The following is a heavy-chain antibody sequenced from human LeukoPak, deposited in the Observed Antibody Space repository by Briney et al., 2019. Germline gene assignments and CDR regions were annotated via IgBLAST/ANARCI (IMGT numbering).Heavy chain of an antibody. CDR3: ASDFSGRCYHFDY. J-gene: IGHJ4*02. CDR1: GDSISSTSYY. V-gene: IGHV4-39*01. D-gene: IGHD1-26*01. CDR2: MYYSGST. Sequence: SEALSLTCNVSGDSISSTSYYWGWIRQPPGKGLEWIGSMYYSGSTYYNPSLKSRVTISVDTPKNQFSLRLSSVTAADTAVYYCASDFSGRCYHFDYWAQGTLVTVSS.